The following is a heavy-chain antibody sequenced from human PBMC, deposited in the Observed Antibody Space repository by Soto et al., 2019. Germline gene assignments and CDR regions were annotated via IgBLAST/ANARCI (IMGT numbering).Heavy chain of an antibody. Sequence: HPGGSLRLSCAASGFTFSSFAMRWVRQAPGKGLEWVSGISGSGDSTYYADYVKGRFTISRDNSKNTLYLQMNSLRAEDTAVYYCAKDSFNTDWYLPDGYYYGMDVWGQGTTVTVSS. CDR1: GFTFSSFA. CDR2: ISGSGDST. D-gene: IGHD3-9*01. V-gene: IGHV3-23*01. CDR3: AKDSFNTDWYLPDGYYYGMDV. J-gene: IGHJ6*02.